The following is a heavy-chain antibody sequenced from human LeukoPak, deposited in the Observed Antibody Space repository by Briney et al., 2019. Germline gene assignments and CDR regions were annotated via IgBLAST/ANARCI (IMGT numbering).Heavy chain of an antibody. CDR2: IIPIFDSP. V-gene: IGHV1-69*13. CDR1: GGTFGGYG. CDR3: ARWGHSTLDYYFDY. Sequence: GASVKVSCKASGGTFGGYGISWVRLAPEKGLEWMGGIIPIFDSPNYARKFLGRLSITADESTGTAYMELSSLKSDDTAMYYCARWGHSTLDYYFDYWGQGTLVTVSS. J-gene: IGHJ4*02. D-gene: IGHD3/OR15-3a*01.